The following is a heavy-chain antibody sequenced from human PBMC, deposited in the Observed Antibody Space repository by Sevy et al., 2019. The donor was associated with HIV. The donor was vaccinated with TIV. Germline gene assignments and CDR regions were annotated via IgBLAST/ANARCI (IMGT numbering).Heavy chain of an antibody. CDR3: ARDGGYSIKWYPLY. D-gene: IGHD6-13*01. CDR1: GLAFSSHA. CDR2: ISYEGTET. Sequence: GSLRLSCAASGLAFSSHAMHWVRQAPGKGLEWVGVISYEGTETFYAASVEGRFTISRDNSKNMLSLQINSLRPEDTAVYYCARDGGYSIKWYPLYWGQGTLVTVSS. J-gene: IGHJ4*01. V-gene: IGHV3-30-3*01.